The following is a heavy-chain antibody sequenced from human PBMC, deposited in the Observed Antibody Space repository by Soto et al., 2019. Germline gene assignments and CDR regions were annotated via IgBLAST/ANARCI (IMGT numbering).Heavy chain of an antibody. J-gene: IGHJ4*02. D-gene: IGHD3-22*01. CDR1: GGSISSGGYY. CDR2: IYYSGIT. CDR3: ARDSRCGYYDSNGYSSPIDD. Sequence: QVQLQESGPGLVKPSQTLSLTCTVSGGSISSGGYYWSWIRQHPGKGLEWIGHIYYSGITYYNPSLKSRVTISEDTSKNQFSLKLRSVTAADTAVYYCARDSRCGYYDSNGYSSPIDDWGQGTLVTVSS. V-gene: IGHV4-31*03.